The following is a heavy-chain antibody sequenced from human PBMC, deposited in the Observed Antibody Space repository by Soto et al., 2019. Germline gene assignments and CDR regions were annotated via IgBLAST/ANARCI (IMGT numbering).Heavy chain of an antibody. CDR2: ISGSGGGT. D-gene: IGHD2-2*02. J-gene: IGHJ3*02. CDR1: GFTFSSYA. V-gene: IGHV3-23*01. CDR3: AKGKGYCTSKSCYTGLFFDI. Sequence: GGSLRLSCAASGFTFSSYAMSWVRQAPGKGLEWVSAISGSGGGTYYADSVKGRFTISRDNSKNTLFLQMNSLRAEDTAVYYCAKGKGYCTSKSCYTGLFFDIWGQGTMVTVSS.